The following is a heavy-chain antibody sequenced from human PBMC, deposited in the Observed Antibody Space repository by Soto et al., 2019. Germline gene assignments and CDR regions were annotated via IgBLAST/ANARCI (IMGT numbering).Heavy chain of an antibody. CDR1: GYTFTTYA. J-gene: IGHJ6*02. Sequence: QVQLVQSGAEVKKPGASVKVSCKASGYTFTTYALHWVRQAPGQRPEWMGWINPASGHTKYSKKFQDRVTITRDTSERTGYMELSSLRYEDTAVYYCGRSVVGATGEILYNAMDVWGQGTTVTVSS. CDR2: INPASGHT. CDR3: GRSVVGATGEILYNAMDV. V-gene: IGHV1-3*01. D-gene: IGHD1-26*01.